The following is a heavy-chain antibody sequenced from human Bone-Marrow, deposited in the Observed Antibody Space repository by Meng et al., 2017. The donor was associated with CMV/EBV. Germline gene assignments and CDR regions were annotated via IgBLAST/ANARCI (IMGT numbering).Heavy chain of an antibody. Sequence: LSCAASGFTFSSYAMSWVRQAPGKGLEWVSAISGSGGSTYYADSVKGRFTISRDNSKNTLYLQMNSLRAEDAAVYYCARNHGKSDFDYWGQGTLVTVSS. CDR1: GFTFSSYA. CDR3: ARNHGKSDFDY. CDR2: ISGSGGST. D-gene: IGHD1-14*01. V-gene: IGHV3-23*01. J-gene: IGHJ4*02.